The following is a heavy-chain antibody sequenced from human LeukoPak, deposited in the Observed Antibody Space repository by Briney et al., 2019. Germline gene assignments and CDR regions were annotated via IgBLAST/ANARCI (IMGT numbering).Heavy chain of an antibody. CDR3: AREAAAGTGWFDP. CDR1: GFTFSSYE. J-gene: IGHJ5*02. D-gene: IGHD6-13*01. CDR2: ISSSDSTT. Sequence: GGSLRLSCAASGFTFSSYEMNWVRQAPGKGLEWVSYISSSDSTTYYADSVKGRFTISRDNAKNSLYLQMNSLRAEDTAVYYCAREAAAGTGWFDPWGQGTLVTVSS. V-gene: IGHV3-48*03.